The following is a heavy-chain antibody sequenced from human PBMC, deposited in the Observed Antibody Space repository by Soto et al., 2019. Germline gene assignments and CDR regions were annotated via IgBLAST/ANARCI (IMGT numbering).Heavy chain of an antibody. Sequence: GASVKVSCKASGYTFTSYGISWVRQAPGQGLEWMGWISAYNGNTNYAQKLRGRVTMTTDTSTSTAYMELRSLRSDDTAVYYCARDLHDFWSGYTSPSAPWGQGTLVTVSS. CDR3: ARDLHDFWSGYTSPSAP. D-gene: IGHD3-3*01. CDR1: GYTFTSYG. CDR2: ISAYNGNT. V-gene: IGHV1-18*01. J-gene: IGHJ5*02.